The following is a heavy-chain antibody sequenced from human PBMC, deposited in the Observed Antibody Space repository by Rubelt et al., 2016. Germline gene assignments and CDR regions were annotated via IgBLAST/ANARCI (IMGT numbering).Heavy chain of an antibody. V-gene: IGHV3-48*03. CDR1: GFTFSSYE. D-gene: IGHD3-3*01. CDR2: ISSSGSTI. J-gene: IGHJ4*02. CDR3: ARSPRLRFLEWLPFDY. Sequence: LSCAASGFTFSSYEMNWVRQAPGKGLEWVSYISSSGSTIYYADSVKGRFTISRDNAKNSLYLQMNSLRAEDTAVYYCARSPRLRFLEWLPFDYWGQGTLVTVSS.